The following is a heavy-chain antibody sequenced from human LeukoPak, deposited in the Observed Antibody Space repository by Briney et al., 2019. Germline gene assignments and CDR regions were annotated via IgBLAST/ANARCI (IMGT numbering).Heavy chain of an antibody. CDR1: GFTFSSYA. V-gene: IGHV3-30-3*01. Sequence: GGSLRLSCAASGFTFSSYAMHWVRQAPGKGLEWVAVISYDGSNKYYADSVKGRFTISRDNSKNTLYLQMNSLRAEDTAVYYCARSLSSTLDAFDIWGQGTMVTVSS. CDR3: ARSLSSTLDAFDI. D-gene: IGHD6-13*01. J-gene: IGHJ3*02. CDR2: ISYDGSNK.